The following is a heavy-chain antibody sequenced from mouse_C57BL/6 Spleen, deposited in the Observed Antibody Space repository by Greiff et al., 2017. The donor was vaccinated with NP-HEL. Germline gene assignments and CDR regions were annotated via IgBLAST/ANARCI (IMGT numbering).Heavy chain of an antibody. D-gene: IGHD1-1*01. J-gene: IGHJ4*01. CDR1: GYAFTNYL. CDR3: ARSDYGSSHAMDY. CDR2: INPGSGGT. V-gene: IGHV1-54*01. Sequence: QVQLKQSGAELVRPGTSVKVSCKASGYAFTNYLIEWVKQRPGQGLEWIGVINPGSGGTNYNEKFKGKATLTADKSSSTAYMQLSSLTSEDSAVYFCARSDYGSSHAMDYWGQGTSVTVSS.